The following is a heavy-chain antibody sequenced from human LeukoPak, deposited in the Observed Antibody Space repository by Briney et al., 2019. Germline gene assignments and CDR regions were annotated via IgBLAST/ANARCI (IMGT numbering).Heavy chain of an antibody. J-gene: IGHJ5*02. CDR3: ARDQGDYGDYCWFDP. D-gene: IGHD4-17*01. V-gene: IGHV1-2*02. Sequence: ASVKVSCKASGYTFTSYYMHWVRQAPGQGLEWMGWINPNSGGTNYAQKFQGRVTMTRDTSISTAYMELSRLRSDDTAVYYCARDQGDYGDYCWFDPWGQGTLVTVSS. CDR1: GYTFTSYY. CDR2: INPNSGGT.